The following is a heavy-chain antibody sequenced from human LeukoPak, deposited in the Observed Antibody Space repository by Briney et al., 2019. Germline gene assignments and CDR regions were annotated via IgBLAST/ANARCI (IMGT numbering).Heavy chain of an antibody. CDR1: GFSFTNAW. D-gene: IGHD6-13*01. Sequence: GSLRLSCAASGFSFTNAWMNWIRQPPGKGLEGIGEINHSGSTNYNPSLKSRVTISVDTSKNQFSLKLSSVTAADTAVYYCAREGGESIAAAGIDYWGQGTLVTVSS. CDR3: AREGGESIAAAGIDY. J-gene: IGHJ4*02. CDR2: INHSGST. V-gene: IGHV4-34*01.